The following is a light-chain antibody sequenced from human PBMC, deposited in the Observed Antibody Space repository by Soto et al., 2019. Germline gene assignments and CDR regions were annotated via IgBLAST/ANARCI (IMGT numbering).Light chain of an antibody. V-gene: IGKV1-6*02. CDR1: QDIRND. J-gene: IGKJ4*01. Sequence: AIQLTQSPSSLSASVGDRVTITCRASQDIRNDLGWYQQKPGKAPKLLIYAASSLQNDVPSRFSGSGSGTDFTLTITSLQSEDFATYYFLQDYVWPFSFGGGTRVEIK. CDR2: AAS. CDR3: LQDYVWPFS.